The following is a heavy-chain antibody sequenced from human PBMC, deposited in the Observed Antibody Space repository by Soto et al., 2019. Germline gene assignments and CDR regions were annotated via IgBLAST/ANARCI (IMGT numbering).Heavy chain of an antibody. J-gene: IGHJ3*02. D-gene: IGHD6-13*01. CDR2: VDPEDGET. V-gene: IGHV1-24*01. CDR3: ATERIIPAAGIPRRAFDI. Sequence: ASVKVSCKVSGYTLTEFSMHWVRQAPGKGLEWMGGVDPEDGETIYAQKFQGRVTMTEDTSTDTAYMELSSLRSEDTAVYYCATERIIPAAGIPRRAFDIWGQGTMVTVSS. CDR1: GYTLTEFS.